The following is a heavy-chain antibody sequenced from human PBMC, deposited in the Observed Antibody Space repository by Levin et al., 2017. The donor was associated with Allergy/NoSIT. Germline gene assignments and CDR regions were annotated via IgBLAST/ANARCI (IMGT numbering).Heavy chain of an antibody. D-gene: IGHD2-2*01. Sequence: NPSETLSLTCTVSGGSISSSSYYWGWIRQPPGKGLEWIGSIYYSGSTYYNPSLKSRVTISVDTSKNQFSLKLSSVTAADTAVYYCARRAGYCSSTSGYQFDYWGQGTLVTVSS. J-gene: IGHJ4*02. CDR1: GGSISSSSYY. CDR2: IYYSGST. V-gene: IGHV4-39*01. CDR3: ARRAGYCSSTSGYQFDY.